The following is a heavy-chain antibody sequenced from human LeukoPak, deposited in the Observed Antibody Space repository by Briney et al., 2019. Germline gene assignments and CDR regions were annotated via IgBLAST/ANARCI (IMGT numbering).Heavy chain of an antibody. V-gene: IGHV4-39*07. CDR1: GGSISSSSYY. CDR3: ARGIADPYSFDS. D-gene: IGHD6-13*01. Sequence: SETLSLTCTVSGGSISSSSYYWGWIRQPPGKGLEWIGNIYYSGSTHYNPSLKSRVTISVDTSKNQFSLNLSSVTAADTAVYYCARGIADPYSFDSWGQGTLVTVSS. CDR2: IYYSGST. J-gene: IGHJ4*02.